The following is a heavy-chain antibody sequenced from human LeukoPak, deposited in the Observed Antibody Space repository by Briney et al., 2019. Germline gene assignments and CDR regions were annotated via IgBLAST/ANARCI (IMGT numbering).Heavy chain of an antibody. J-gene: IGHJ5*02. D-gene: IGHD1-20*01. CDR1: GYTFTSYD. V-gene: IGHV1-8*01. CDR2: MNPNRGNT. Sequence: GASVKVSCKASGYTFTSYDINWVRQATGQGLEWMGWMNPNRGNTGNAQKFQGRVTMTRKTSISTAYMELSILRSEDTAVYYCATASPRYNWNDPVPDWFDPWGQGTLVTVSS. CDR3: ATASPRYNWNDPVPDWFDP.